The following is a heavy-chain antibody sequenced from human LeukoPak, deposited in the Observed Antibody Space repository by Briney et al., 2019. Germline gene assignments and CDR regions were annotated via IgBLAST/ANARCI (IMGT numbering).Heavy chain of an antibody. Sequence: SETLSLSCTVSGGSMSSNTHSWAWIRQPPGKGLEWIGSVRYGGSTHYNPSVNSRVSVSADTSKNHFSLNLTSVTAADTAVYYCARVSDSSWFSIHDAFDIWGQGTMVTVSS. CDR1: GGSMSSNTHS. V-gene: IGHV4-39*02. CDR3: ARVSDSSWFSIHDAFDI. D-gene: IGHD6-13*01. CDR2: VRYGGST. J-gene: IGHJ3*02.